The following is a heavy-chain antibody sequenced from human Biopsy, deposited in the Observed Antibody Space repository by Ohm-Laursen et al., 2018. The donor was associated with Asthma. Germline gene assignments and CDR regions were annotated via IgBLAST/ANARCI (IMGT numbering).Heavy chain of an antibody. D-gene: IGHD6-19*01. Sequence: SVKVSCTTSGDTFRTSAFSWVRRAPGQGLEWLGGIMTVFGTTNYAQKFQGRVTITADETTSTAYMEVTSLRSEDTAIYYCARCQVGYSSGWSLLLKKIYYSGMDVWGQGTAVTVSS. V-gene: IGHV1-69*13. CDR3: ARCQVGYSSGWSLLLKKIYYSGMDV. J-gene: IGHJ6*02. CDR2: IMTVFGTT. CDR1: GDTFRTSA.